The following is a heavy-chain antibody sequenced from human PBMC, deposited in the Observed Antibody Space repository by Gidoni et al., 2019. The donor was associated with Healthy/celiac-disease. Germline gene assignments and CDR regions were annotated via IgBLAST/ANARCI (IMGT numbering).Heavy chain of an antibody. D-gene: IGHD5-18*01. Sequence: EVQLVESGGGLVKPGGSLRLSCAASGFTFSSYSMNWVRQAPGKGLEWVSSISSSSSYIYYADSVKGRFTISRDNAKNSLYLQMNSLRAEDTAVYYCARERTGDTAMGHRYYYYYGMDVWGQGTTVTVSS. CDR2: ISSSSSYI. J-gene: IGHJ6*02. CDR1: GFTFSSYS. CDR3: ARERTGDTAMGHRYYYYYGMDV. V-gene: IGHV3-21*01.